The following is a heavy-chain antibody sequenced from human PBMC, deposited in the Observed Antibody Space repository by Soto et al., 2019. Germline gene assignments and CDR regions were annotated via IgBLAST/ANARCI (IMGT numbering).Heavy chain of an antibody. V-gene: IGHV3-23*01. CDR3: TKEGRRGRAVACLFWFDA. D-gene: IGHD6-19*01. Sequence: EVQLLESGGGLVQPGGSLRLSCAASGFTFSSYAMSWVRQAPGKGLEWVAAISGSGGSTYYADSAKGRFTISRDNSKNSLYLQMNSLKAEDTAVYYCTKEGRRGRAVACLFWFDAWGQGTPVTVSS. CDR2: ISGSGGST. J-gene: IGHJ5*02. CDR1: GFTFSSYA.